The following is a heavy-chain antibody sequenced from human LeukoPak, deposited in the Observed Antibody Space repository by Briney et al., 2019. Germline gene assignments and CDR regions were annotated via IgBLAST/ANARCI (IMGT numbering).Heavy chain of an antibody. CDR2: MNTDNGNT. CDR1: GYTFNTYG. Sequence: ASVKVSCKASGYTFNTYGISWVRQAPGQRPEWMGWMNTDNGNTKYAQKFQGRVTMTTDTSTSTAYMELSSLRSDDTAVYYCARKGCTGDCYRFDPWGQGTLVTVSS. CDR3: ARKGCTGDCYRFDP. D-gene: IGHD2-21*02. V-gene: IGHV1-18*01. J-gene: IGHJ5*02.